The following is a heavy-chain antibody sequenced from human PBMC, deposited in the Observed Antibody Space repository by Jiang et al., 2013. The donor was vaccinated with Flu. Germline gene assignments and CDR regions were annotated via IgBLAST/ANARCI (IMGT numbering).Heavy chain of an antibody. CDR2: FYYSGSS. CDR1: GGSISSSTFF. Sequence: KPSETLSLTCTVSGGSISSSTFFWGWIRQSQGRDWSGLGVFYYSGSSYYTPSLKSRVSISVETSKNQFSLKLTSVTGADTAVYYCARHFQWEVVGIDYWGQGTLVTVSS. J-gene: IGHJ4*02. V-gene: IGHV4-39*01. CDR3: ARHFQWEVVGIDY. D-gene: IGHD1-26*01.